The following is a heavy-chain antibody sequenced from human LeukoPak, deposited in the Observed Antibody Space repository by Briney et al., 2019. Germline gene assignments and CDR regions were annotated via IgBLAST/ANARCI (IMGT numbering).Heavy chain of an antibody. CDR3: ARVRRWLQFPHPFDY. J-gene: IGHJ4*02. D-gene: IGHD5-24*01. Sequence: GASVKVSCKASGYTFTSYAMHWVRQAPGQRLEWMGWINAGNGNTKYSQKFQGRVTITRDTSASTAYMELSSLRSEDTAVYYCARVRRWLQFPHPFDYWGQGTLVTVSS. V-gene: IGHV1-3*01. CDR2: INAGNGNT. CDR1: GYTFTSYA.